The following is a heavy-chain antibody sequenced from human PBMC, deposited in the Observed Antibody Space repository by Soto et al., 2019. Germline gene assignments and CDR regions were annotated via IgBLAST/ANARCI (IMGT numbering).Heavy chain of an antibody. CDR2: LHNSGGA. CDR1: GVSINDYY. V-gene: IGHV4-59*08. D-gene: IGHD3-16*01. CDR3: ARHDARGGAFDI. Sequence: QVQLQESGPGLVKPSETLSLTCTVSGVSINDYYWSWVRQPPGKGLEWIAWLHNSGGADYSPPLKSRVTTSMDTSKSQFSLRLSSVTAADTAVYYCARHDARGGAFDIRGQGTMVTVSS. J-gene: IGHJ3*02.